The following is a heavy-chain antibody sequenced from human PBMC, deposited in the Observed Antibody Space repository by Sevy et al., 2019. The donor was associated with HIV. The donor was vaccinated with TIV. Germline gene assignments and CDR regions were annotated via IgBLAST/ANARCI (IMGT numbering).Heavy chain of an antibody. J-gene: IGHJ3*02. Sequence: GGSLRLSCAASGFTFRNYAMTWVRQAPGKGLQWVSAISGGDDSTYYADSVKGRFTTSRDNSKNTLYRQMNSLRAEDTAVYYCAKDLAFIVGDAFDIWGQGTLVTVSS. CDR2: ISGGDDST. CDR1: GFTFRNYA. CDR3: AKDLAFIVGDAFDI. V-gene: IGHV3-23*01. D-gene: IGHD1-26*01.